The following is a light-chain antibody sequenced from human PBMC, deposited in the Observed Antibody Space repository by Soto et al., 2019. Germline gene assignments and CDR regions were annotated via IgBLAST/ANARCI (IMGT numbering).Light chain of an antibody. CDR1: SSDVGGYDY. Sequence: QSALTQPRSXSGSPGQSVTISCTGTSSDVGGYDYVSWYQQHPGKAPQLMIYDVSERPSGVPDRFSGSKSGNTASLTISGLQAEDEADYYCCSYAGSYTYVFGTGTKVTVL. J-gene: IGLJ1*01. V-gene: IGLV2-11*01. CDR2: DVS. CDR3: CSYAGSYTYV.